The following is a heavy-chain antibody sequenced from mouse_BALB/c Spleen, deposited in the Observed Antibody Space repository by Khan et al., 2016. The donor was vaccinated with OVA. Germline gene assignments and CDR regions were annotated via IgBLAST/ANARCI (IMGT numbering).Heavy chain of an antibody. Sequence: QVQLQQSGAELVKPGASVKMSCKASGYTFTSYTMHWVKQRPGQGLEWIGYINPSSGYTKYNQKFKDKATLTADKSSSTAYIQLRSLTSEDSAVYYSARKGRRASYWGQGTTLTVSS. CDR1: GYTFTSYT. CDR2: INPSSGYT. CDR3: ARKGRRASY. D-gene: IGHD3-3*01. V-gene: IGHV1-4*01. J-gene: IGHJ2*01.